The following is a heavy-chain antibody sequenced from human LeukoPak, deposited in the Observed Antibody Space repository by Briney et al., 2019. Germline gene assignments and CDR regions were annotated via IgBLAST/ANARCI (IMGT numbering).Heavy chain of an antibody. J-gene: IGHJ4*02. D-gene: IGHD1-26*01. CDR1: GYTLTELS. Sequence: ASVKVSCKVSGYTLTELSMHWVRQAPGKGLEWMGGFDPEDGETIYAQKSQGRVTMTEDTPTDTAYMELSSLRSEDTAVYYCATDIVGAPFDYWGQGTLVTVSS. CDR2: FDPEDGET. V-gene: IGHV1-24*01. CDR3: ATDIVGAPFDY.